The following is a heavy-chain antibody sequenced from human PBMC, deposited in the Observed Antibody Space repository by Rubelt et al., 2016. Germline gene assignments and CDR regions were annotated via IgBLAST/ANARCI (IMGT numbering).Heavy chain of an antibody. J-gene: IGHJ4*02. V-gene: IGHV3-23*01. D-gene: IGHD6-19*01. CDR1: GFTFSTYS. CDR2: ISSSGETT. CDR3: ARDTVARRQDVQDY. Sequence: GGGVVQPGGSLRLSCAASGFTFSTYSMTWVRQAPGKGLEWVSAISSSGETTYYADSVRGRFTISRDNSKHTVYLQMKSLGVEDTAVYFCARDTVARRQDVQDYWGQGTLVTVSS.